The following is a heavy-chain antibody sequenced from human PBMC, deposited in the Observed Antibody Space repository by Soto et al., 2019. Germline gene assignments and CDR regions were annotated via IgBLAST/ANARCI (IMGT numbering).Heavy chain of an antibody. CDR2: IWYDGSNK. CDR1: GFTFSSYG. CDR3: ARDGGDRGDYYYGMDV. J-gene: IGHJ6*02. D-gene: IGHD2-21*01. V-gene: IGHV3-33*01. Sequence: GGSLRLSCAASGFTFSSYGMHWVRQAPGKGLEWVAVIWYDGSNKYYADSVKGRFTISRDNSKNTLYLQMNSLRAEDTAVYYCARDGGDRGDYYYGMDVWGQGTTVTVSS.